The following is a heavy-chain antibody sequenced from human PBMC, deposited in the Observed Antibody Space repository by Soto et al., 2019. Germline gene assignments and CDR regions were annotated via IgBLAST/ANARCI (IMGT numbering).Heavy chain of an antibody. Sequence: QVQLLQSGAEVKKPGASVKVSCKASGYTFTSNSIGWVRQAPGQGLEWMGWIDVYNGNTKYAQQLQGRVTLTTDTCKSTAYMCLRSLRSDDTAVYYCASISSASSGWLPDYWCQGNLVTVAS. J-gene: IGHJ4*02. CDR3: ASISSASSGWLPDY. CDR2: IDVYNGNT. V-gene: IGHV1-18*04. D-gene: IGHD6-19*01. CDR1: GYTFTSNS.